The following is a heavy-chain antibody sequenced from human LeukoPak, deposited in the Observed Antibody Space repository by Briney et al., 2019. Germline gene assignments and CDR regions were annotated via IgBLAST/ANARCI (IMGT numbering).Heavy chain of an antibody. CDR1: GYSISSGFY. D-gene: IGHD6-13*01. CDR3: ARRAYSSSWKRYYYYYMDV. V-gene: IGHV4-38-2*02. CDR2: IFHSGST. J-gene: IGHJ6*03. Sequence: PSETLSLTCSVSGYSISSGFYWGWIRQPPGKGLEWIASIFHSGSTYYNPSVKSRVTISLDTSTNQFSLKLSSVTAADTAVYYCARRAYSSSWKRYYYYYMDVWGKGTTVTVSS.